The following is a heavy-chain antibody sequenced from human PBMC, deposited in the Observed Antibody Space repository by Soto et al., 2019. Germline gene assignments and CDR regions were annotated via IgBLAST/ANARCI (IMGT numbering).Heavy chain of an antibody. Sequence: SETLSLTCAVSSGSISSSNWWSWVRQPPGKGLEWIGEIYHSGSTNYNPSLKSRVTISVDKSKNQFSLKLSSVTAADTAVYYCARATIFGVVKKKREGDYYYMDVWGKGTTVTVSS. CDR2: IYHSGST. V-gene: IGHV4-4*02. CDR1: SGSISSSNW. CDR3: ARATIFGVVKKKREGDYYYMDV. D-gene: IGHD3-3*01. J-gene: IGHJ6*03.